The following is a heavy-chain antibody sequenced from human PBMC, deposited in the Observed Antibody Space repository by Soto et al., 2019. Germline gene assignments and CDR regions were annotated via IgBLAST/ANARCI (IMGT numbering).Heavy chain of an antibody. CDR1: GFTFSSYG. J-gene: IGHJ4*02. CDR3: AKDPDSNYFDY. CDR2: ISYDGSNK. Sequence: PGGSLRLSCAASGFTFSSYGMHWVRQAPGKGLEWVAVISYDGSNKYYADSVKGRFTISRDNSKNTLYLQMNSLRAEDTAVYYCAKDPDSNYFDYWSQGTLVTVSS. V-gene: IGHV3-30*18. D-gene: IGHD4-4*01.